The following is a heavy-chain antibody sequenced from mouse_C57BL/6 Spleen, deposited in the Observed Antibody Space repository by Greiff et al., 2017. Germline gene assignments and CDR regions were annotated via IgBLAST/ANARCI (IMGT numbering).Heavy chain of an antibody. D-gene: IGHD1-1*01. V-gene: IGHV5-4*01. J-gene: IGHJ1*03. Sequence: DVHLVESGGGLVKPGGSLKLSCAASGFTFSSYAMSWVRQTPEKRLEWVATISDGGSYTYYPDNVKGRFTISRDNAKNNLYLQMSHLKYEDTAMYYCAREEFDTGEGYFEVWGTGTPVTVSS. CDR3: AREEFDTGEGYFEV. CDR2: ISDGGSYT. CDR1: GFTFSSYA.